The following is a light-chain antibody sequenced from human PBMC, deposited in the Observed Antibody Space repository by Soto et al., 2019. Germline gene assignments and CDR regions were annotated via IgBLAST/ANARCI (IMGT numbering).Light chain of an antibody. J-gene: IGKJ1*01. CDR3: MQALQTPRT. Sequence: DIVMTQSTLSLPVTPGEPASISCRSSQSLLHSNGYNYLDWYLQKPGQSPQLLIYLGSNRSSGVPDRVRGRGSGTDFTLKISRVEAEDVGVYYCMQALQTPRTFGQGTKVELK. CDR1: QSLLHSNGYNY. CDR2: LGS. V-gene: IGKV2-28*01.